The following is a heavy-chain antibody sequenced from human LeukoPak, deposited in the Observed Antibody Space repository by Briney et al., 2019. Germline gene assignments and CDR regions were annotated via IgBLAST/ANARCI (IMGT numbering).Heavy chain of an antibody. J-gene: IGHJ4*02. V-gene: IGHV3-9*01. CDR3: ARIVDRVDY. Sequence: GRSLRLSCAASGFTFDDYAMHWVRQAPGKGLEWVSGISWNSGSIGYADSVKGRFTISRDNAKNSLYLQMNSLRAEDTAVYYCARIVDRVDYWGQGTLVTVSS. D-gene: IGHD1-26*01. CDR2: ISWNSGSI. CDR1: GFTFDDYA.